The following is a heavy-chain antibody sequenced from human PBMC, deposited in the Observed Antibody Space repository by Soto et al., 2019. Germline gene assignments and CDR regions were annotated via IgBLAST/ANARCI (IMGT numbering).Heavy chain of an antibody. J-gene: IGHJ3*02. D-gene: IGHD2-15*01. V-gene: IGHV1-46*01. CDR2: INPSGGST. CDR1: GYTFTSYY. Sequence: QVQLVQSGAEVKKPGASVKVSCKASGYTFTSYYMHWVRQAPGQGLEWMGIINPSGGSTSYAQKLQGTVTLIRDTSPSTVHTEACCLRSEDTSVYYCARDQVVVPAKRSAFDIWGQGTMVTVSS. CDR3: ARDQVVVPAKRSAFDI.